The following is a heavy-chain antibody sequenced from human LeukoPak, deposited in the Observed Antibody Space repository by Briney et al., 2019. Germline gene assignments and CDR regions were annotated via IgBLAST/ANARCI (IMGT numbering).Heavy chain of an antibody. D-gene: IGHD3-22*01. CDR2: INPGGDNT. V-gene: IGHV1-46*01. CDR3: ARDFREGNYYDSSGYYGFDY. CDR1: GYTFTNYY. J-gene: IGHJ4*02. Sequence: VASVKVSCKASGYTFTNYYIHWVRQAPGQGLEWMGLINPGGDNTNYAQNFQGRVTMTRDTSASTVYMELSRLRSDDTAVYYCARDFREGNYYDSSGYYGFDYWGQGTLVTVSS.